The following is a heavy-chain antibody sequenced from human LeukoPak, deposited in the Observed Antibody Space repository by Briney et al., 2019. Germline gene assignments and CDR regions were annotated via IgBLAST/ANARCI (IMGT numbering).Heavy chain of an antibody. CDR1: GFTFSSYG. CDR3: AKTKSAAAIGLGVY. D-gene: IGHD2-2*01. Sequence: GSLRLSCAASGFTFSSYGMHWVRQAPGKGLEWEAVISYDGSNKYYADSVKGRFTISRDNSKNTLYLQMNSLRAEDTAVYYCAKTKSAAAIGLGVYWGQGTLVTVSS. V-gene: IGHV3-30*18. CDR2: ISYDGSNK. J-gene: IGHJ4*02.